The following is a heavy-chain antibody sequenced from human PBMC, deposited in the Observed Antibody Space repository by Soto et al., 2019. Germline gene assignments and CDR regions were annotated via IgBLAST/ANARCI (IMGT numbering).Heavy chain of an antibody. Sequence: QVQLVESGGGVVQPGRSLRLSCAASGFTFSSYAMHWVRQAPGKGLEWVAVISYDGSNKYYADSVKGRFTISRDNSKNTMYLQLKSLRAEATAVYYCARDCSGGSCYSSSVGFDPWGQGTLVTVSS. CDR2: ISYDGSNK. V-gene: IGHV3-30-3*01. D-gene: IGHD2-15*01. CDR1: GFTFSSYA. CDR3: ARDCSGGSCYSSSVGFDP. J-gene: IGHJ5*02.